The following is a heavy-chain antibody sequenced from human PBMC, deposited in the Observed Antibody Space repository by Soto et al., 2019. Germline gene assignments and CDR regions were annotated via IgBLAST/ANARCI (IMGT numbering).Heavy chain of an antibody. J-gene: IGHJ6*02. CDR1: RGSIRSNY. Sequence: SETLSLTCNVSRGSIRSNYWSWIRQPAGKALEWIGRIYTSGTTNYNPSLKSRATMLIDTSKNQFSLILSSVTAADTGVYYRAREGASGFYMDVWCQGTTLTVSS. V-gene: IGHV4-4*07. CDR2: IYTSGTT. D-gene: IGHD1-26*01. CDR3: AREGASGFYMDV.